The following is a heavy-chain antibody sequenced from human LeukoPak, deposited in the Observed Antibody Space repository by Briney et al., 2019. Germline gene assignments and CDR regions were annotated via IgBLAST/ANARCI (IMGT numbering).Heavy chain of an antibody. V-gene: IGHV1-46*01. CDR1: GYTFTSYY. Sequence: ASVKVSCKASGYTFTSYYMHWVRQAPGQGLEWMGIINPSGGSTSYAQKFQGRVTMTRDTSTSTVYMELSSLRSEDTAVYYCAGAPPGAAACTGYFQHWGQGTLVTVSS. D-gene: IGHD6-13*01. J-gene: IGHJ1*01. CDR3: AGAPPGAAACTGYFQH. CDR2: INPSGGST.